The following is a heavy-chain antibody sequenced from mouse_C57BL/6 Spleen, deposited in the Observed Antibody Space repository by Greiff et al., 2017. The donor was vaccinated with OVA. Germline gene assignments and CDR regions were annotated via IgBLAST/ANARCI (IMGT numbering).Heavy chain of an antibody. V-gene: IGHV14-2*01. D-gene: IGHD3-2*02. CDR3: ARSGEGFAY. Sequence: VQLQQSGAELVKPGASVKLSCTASGFNIQDYYMHWVKQRTEQGLEWIGRIGPEDGETKYAPKFQCKATITADTSSNTAYLQLSSLTSEDTAVYYCARSGEGFAYWGQGTLVTVSA. CDR1: GFNIQDYY. CDR2: IGPEDGET. J-gene: IGHJ3*01.